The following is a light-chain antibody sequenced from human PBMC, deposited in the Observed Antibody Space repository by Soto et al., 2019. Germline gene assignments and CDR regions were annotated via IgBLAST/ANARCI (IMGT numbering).Light chain of an antibody. CDR2: GAS. V-gene: IGKV3-15*01. J-gene: IGKJ1*01. Sequence: EIVLTQSPGTLSLSPGGQATPSSSASRIGSSNLAWYQQKPGQAPRLLIYGASTRATGIPGRFSGSGSGTEFTLTISSLQSEDFAVYYCQQYNNFGTFGQGTKVDIK. CDR3: QQYNNFGT. CDR1: RIGSSN.